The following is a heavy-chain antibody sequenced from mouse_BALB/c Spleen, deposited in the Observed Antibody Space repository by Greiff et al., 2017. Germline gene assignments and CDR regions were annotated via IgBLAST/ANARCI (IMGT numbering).Heavy chain of an antibody. J-gene: IGHJ1*01. Sequence: EVQLQESGPGLVKPSQSLSLTCTVTGYSITSDYAWNWIRQFPGNKLEWMGYISYSGSTSYNPSLKSRISITRDTSRNQFFLPLNSVTTEDTSTYYCARRNWYFDYWGEGTTVTVSA. CDR3: ARRNWYFDY. CDR2: ISYSGST. V-gene: IGHV3-2*02. CDR1: GYSITSDYA.